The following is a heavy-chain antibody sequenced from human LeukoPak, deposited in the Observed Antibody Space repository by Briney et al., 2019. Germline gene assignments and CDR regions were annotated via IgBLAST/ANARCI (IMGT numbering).Heavy chain of an antibody. Sequence: WASVKVSCKASGYIFTSYDINWVRQATGQGLEWMGWISAYNGNTNYAQKLQGRVTMTTDTSTSTAYMELRSLRSDDTAVYYCARVSEYSSGWYFAYYYYGMDVWGQGTTVTVSS. CDR3: ARVSEYSSGWYFAYYYYGMDV. CDR1: GYIFTSYD. CDR2: ISAYNGNT. D-gene: IGHD6-19*01. V-gene: IGHV1-18*01. J-gene: IGHJ6*02.